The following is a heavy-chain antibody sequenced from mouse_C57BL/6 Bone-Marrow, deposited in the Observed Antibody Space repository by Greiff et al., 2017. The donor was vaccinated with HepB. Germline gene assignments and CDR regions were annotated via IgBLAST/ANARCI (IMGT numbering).Heavy chain of an antibody. V-gene: IGHV5-6*02. CDR1: GFTFSSYG. Sequence: EVMLVESGGDLVKPGGSLKLSCAASGFTFSSYGMSWVRQTPDKRLEWVATISSGGSYTYYPDSVKGRFTISRDNAKNTLYLQMSSLKSEDTAMYYCARGLVDYWGQGTTLTVSS. J-gene: IGHJ2*01. CDR3: ARGLVDY. CDR2: ISSGGSYT.